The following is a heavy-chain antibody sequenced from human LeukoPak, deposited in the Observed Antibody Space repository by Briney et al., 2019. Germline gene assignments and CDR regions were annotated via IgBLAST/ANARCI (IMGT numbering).Heavy chain of an antibody. J-gene: IGHJ4*02. V-gene: IGHV3-7*01. D-gene: IGHD3-10*01. CDR3: ALSGSYYNRIFDY. Sequence: GGSLRLSCAASGFTFSSYWMSWVRQAPGKELEWVANIKQDGSEKYYVDSVKGRFTISRDNAKNSLYLQMNSLRAEDTAVYYCALSGSYYNRIFDYWGQGTLVTVSS. CDR1: GFTFSSYW. CDR2: IKQDGSEK.